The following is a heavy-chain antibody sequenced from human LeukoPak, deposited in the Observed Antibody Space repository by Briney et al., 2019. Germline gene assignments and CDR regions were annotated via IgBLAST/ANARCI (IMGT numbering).Heavy chain of an antibody. CDR2: IYPGDSDT. D-gene: IGHD3-3*01. CDR1: GYSFTSYW. Sequence: GESLKISCKGSGYSFTSYWIGWVRQMPGKGLEWMGIIYPGDSDTRYSPSFQGQVTISADKSISTAYLQWSSLKASDTAMYYCARHSSITIFGVARDQPGWFDPWGQGTLVTVSS. V-gene: IGHV5-51*01. CDR3: ARHSSITIFGVARDQPGWFDP. J-gene: IGHJ5*02.